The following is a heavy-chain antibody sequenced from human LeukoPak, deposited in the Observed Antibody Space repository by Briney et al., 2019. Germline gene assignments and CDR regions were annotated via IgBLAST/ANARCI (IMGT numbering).Heavy chain of an antibody. CDR2: ISWNSGSI. D-gene: IGHD1-26*01. CDR1: GFTFDDYA. V-gene: IGHV3-9*01. Sequence: GGSLRLSCAASGFTFDDYAMHWVRQAPGKGLEWVSGISWNSGSIGYADSVKGRFTISRDNAKNSLYLQMNSLRAEDTALYYCAEDIRGSGSYSGFDPWGQGTLVTVSS. J-gene: IGHJ5*02. CDR3: AEDIRGSGSYSGFDP.